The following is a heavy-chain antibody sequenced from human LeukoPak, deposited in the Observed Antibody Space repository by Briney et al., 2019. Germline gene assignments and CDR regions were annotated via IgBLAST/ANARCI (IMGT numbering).Heavy chain of an antibody. Sequence: LTCAVYGGSFSGYYMSWIRQAPGKGLEWVSYISSSGSTIYYADSVKGRFTISRDNAKNSLYLQMNSLRAEDTAVYYCARDLESDYDFWSGYYNDNWFDPWGQGTLVTVSS. CDR2: ISSSGSTI. D-gene: IGHD3-3*01. V-gene: IGHV3-11*01. CDR3: ARDLESDYDFWSGYYNDNWFDP. J-gene: IGHJ5*02. CDR1: GGSFSGYY.